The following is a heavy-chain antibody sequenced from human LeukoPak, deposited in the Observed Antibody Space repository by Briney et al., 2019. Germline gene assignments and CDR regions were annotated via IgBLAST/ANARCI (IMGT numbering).Heavy chain of an antibody. CDR2: ISGNGIST. V-gene: IGHV3-23*01. CDR3: ANAGGDSRPHDF. CDR1: GLTFSSYA. J-gene: IGHJ4*02. Sequence: GGSLRLSCAASGLTFSSYAMSWVRQAPGKGPEWVSAISGNGISTSYADAVKGRFTISRDDSKNTLSLQMNSLRAEDTAVYYCANAGGDSRPHDFWGQGTLVTVSS. D-gene: IGHD2-21*02.